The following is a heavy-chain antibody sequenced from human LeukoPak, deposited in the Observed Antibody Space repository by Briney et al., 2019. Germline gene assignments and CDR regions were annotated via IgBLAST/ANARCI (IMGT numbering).Heavy chain of an antibody. D-gene: IGHD2-21*01. J-gene: IGHJ4*02. Sequence: ASVKVSCKASGYTFASYGISWVRQAPGQGLEWMGWISGYNGNPSYAQKFQGRVIMTIETSTRKVYMELRSLTSDDTAVYYCVSWAGGNSDVASFDYWGQGTLVIVSS. CDR3: VSWAGGNSDVASFDY. CDR2: ISGYNGNP. V-gene: IGHV1-18*01. CDR1: GYTFASYG.